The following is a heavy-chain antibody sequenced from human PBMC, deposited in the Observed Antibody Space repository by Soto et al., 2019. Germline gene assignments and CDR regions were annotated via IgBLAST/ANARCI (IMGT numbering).Heavy chain of an antibody. Sequence: EVQLVESGGGLVKPGGSIRLSCAASGFTFANAWMSWVRQAPGKGLEWVGRVRSKADGGTTDYAAPVKGRFTISRDDSENTLYLQMNSLKIDDTAVYYCRRDWDYPVLWGQGTLVTVSS. D-gene: IGHD1-7*01. CDR2: VRSKADGGTT. CDR3: RRDWDYPVL. J-gene: IGHJ4*02. V-gene: IGHV3-15*01. CDR1: GFTFANAW.